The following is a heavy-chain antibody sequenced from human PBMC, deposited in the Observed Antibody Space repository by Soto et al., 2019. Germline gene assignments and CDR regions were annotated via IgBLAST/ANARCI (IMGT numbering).Heavy chain of an antibody. Sequence: SETLSLTCSVSGGSITNTDYYLNWIRQSPGKGLEWIGSIDYSGSTYYNPSLKSRVIISADTSKNLFSLKLRSVTAADTALYFCARDGPQCYGPAVWAQGTSAT. J-gene: IGHJ6*02. V-gene: IGHV4-30-4*01. CDR2: IDYSGST. CDR3: ARDGPQCYGPAV. CDR1: GGSITNTDYY.